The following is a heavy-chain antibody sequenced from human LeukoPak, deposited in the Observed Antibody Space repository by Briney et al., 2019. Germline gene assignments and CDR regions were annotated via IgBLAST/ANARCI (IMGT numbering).Heavy chain of an antibody. CDR1: GYTLTELS. CDR3: ATYRIWSGYYARWFDP. Sequence: ASVKVSCKVSGYTLTELSMHWVRQAPGKGLEWMGGFDPEDGETIYAQKFQGRVTMTEDTSTDTAYMELSSLRSEDTAVYYCATYRIWSGYYARWFDPWGQGTLVTVSS. V-gene: IGHV1-24*01. J-gene: IGHJ5*02. CDR2: FDPEDGET. D-gene: IGHD3-3*01.